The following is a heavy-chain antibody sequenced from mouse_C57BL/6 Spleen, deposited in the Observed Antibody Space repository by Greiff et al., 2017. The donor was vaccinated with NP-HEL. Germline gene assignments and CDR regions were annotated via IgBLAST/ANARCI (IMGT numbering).Heavy chain of an antibody. CDR3: ARSYYGSSYEKDY. V-gene: IGHV1-26*01. Sequence: VQLQQSGPELVKPGASVKISCKASGYTFTDYYMNWVKQSHGKSLEWIGDINPNNGGTSYNQKFKGKATLTVDKSSSTAYMELRSLTSEDSAVYYCARSYYGSSYEKDYWGQGTTLTVSS. J-gene: IGHJ2*01. CDR2: INPNNGGT. CDR1: GYTFTDYY. D-gene: IGHD1-1*01.